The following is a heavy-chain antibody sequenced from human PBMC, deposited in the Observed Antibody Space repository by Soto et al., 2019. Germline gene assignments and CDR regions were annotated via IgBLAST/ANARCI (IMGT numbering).Heavy chain of an antibody. CDR2: ISGRGDNK. V-gene: IGHV3-23*01. CDR1: GFTFSHYA. J-gene: IGHJ6*03. Sequence: PGGSLRLSCAASGFTFSHYAMSWVRQAPGEGLEWVSGISGRGDNKYYADSVKGRFTISRDNSKDTLYLQMNSLRAEDTAVYYCAKRGSETFYYYYYMDVWGKGTTVTVSS. CDR3: AKRGSETFYYYYYMDV. D-gene: IGHD3-10*01.